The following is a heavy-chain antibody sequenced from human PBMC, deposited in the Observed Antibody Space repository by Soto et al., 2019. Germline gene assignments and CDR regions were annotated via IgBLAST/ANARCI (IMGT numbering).Heavy chain of an antibody. D-gene: IGHD1-1*01. Sequence: LSLTCAVYGGSFSGYYWSWIRQAPGKGLEWVSYISRSGSTIYYADSVKGRFTISRDNAKNSLYLQMNSLRAEDTAVYYCARTNFSHNWYKSPFNYWGQGTLVTVSS. V-gene: IGHV3-11*01. CDR2: ISRSGSTI. CDR3: ARTNFSHNWYKSPFNY. CDR1: GGSFSGYY. J-gene: IGHJ4*02.